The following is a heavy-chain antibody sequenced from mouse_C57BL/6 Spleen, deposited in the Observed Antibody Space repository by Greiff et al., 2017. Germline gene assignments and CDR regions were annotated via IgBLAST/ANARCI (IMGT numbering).Heavy chain of an antibody. J-gene: IGHJ4*01. CDR3: NYGSSYAMDY. D-gene: IGHD1-1*01. Sequence: VQLQQSGAELVRPGASVKLSCTASGFNIKDDYMHWVKQRPEQGLEWIGWIDPENGDTEYAPKFQGKATITADTSSNTAYLQLSSLTSEDTAVYYCNYGSSYAMDYWGQGTSVTVSS. V-gene: IGHV14-4*01. CDR2: IDPENGDT. CDR1: GFNIKDDY.